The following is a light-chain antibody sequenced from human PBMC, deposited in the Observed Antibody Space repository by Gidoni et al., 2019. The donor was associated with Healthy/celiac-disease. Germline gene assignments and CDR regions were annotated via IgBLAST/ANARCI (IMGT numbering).Light chain of an antibody. J-gene: IGKJ5*01. CDR2: GDS. Sequence: EIVLKQSPGTLSLSPGERANLSCRASQSVCSSYLAWYQQKPGQAPRLLIYGDSSKAPGIPDRFSGSGSGTDFTLTISRLEREDFAVYYCQQYGSSPITFGQXTRLEIK. CDR1: QSVCSSY. CDR3: QQYGSSPIT. V-gene: IGKV3-20*01.